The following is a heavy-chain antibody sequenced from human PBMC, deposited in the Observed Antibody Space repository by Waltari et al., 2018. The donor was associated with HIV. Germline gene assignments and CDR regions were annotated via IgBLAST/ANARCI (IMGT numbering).Heavy chain of an antibody. J-gene: IGHJ4*02. D-gene: IGHD6-19*01. CDR3: ASGPENGWFVD. Sequence: QDELVQSGAEVKKPGGSVRISCKTSLNTFDNYVIYWLGQAPGQPLQWLGWIHPRRHVPRYSPDFEDRVTIPRDPSQHVIYVEISSLTSEDSAVYLCASGPENGWFVDWGQGTLVSVS. V-gene: IGHV1-8*01. CDR2: IHPRRHVP. CDR1: LNTFDNYV.